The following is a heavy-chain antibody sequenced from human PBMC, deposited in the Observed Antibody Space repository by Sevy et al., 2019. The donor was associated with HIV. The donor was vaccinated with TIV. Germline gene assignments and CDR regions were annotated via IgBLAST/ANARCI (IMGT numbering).Heavy chain of an antibody. CDR3: AKDWHYYDSSGDYLNYFDY. CDR2: ISGSARST. V-gene: IGHV3-23*01. D-gene: IGHD3-22*01. J-gene: IGHJ4*02. Sequence: GGSLRLSCAASGFTFTSYAMSWVRQAPGKGLEWVSAISGSARSTYYADSVKGRFTISGDNSKKTLYRLRISLRAEDTAIYYCAKDWHYYDSSGDYLNYFDYLGQGTLVTVSS. CDR1: GFTFTSYA.